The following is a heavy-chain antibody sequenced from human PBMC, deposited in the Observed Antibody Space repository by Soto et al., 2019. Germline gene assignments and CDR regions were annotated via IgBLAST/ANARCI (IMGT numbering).Heavy chain of an antibody. J-gene: IGHJ3*02. CDR1: GGSFSGYY. CDR2: INHSGST. D-gene: IGHD3-10*01. CDR3: AKNYGNAFDI. V-gene: IGHV4-34*01. Sequence: SETLSLTCAVYGGSFSGYYWSWIRQPPGKGLEWIGEINHSGSTNYNPSLKSRVTISVDTSKNQFSLKLSSVTAADTAVYYCAKNYGNAFDIWGQGTMVTVSS.